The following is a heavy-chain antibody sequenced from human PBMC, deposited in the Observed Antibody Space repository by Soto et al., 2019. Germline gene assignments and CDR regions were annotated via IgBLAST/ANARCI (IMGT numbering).Heavy chain of an antibody. CDR2: IYHSGST. J-gene: IGHJ3*02. CDR1: GGSISSGGYS. CDR3: ARAHGAGWGAFDI. D-gene: IGHD3-10*01. Sequence: QLQLQESGSGLVKPSQTLSLTCAVSGGSISSGGYSWSWIRQPPGKGLEWIGYIYHSGSTYYNPSHTSRVTISVDRSKNQFSLKLRSVTAADTAVYYCARAHGAGWGAFDIWGQGTMVTVSS. V-gene: IGHV4-30-2*01.